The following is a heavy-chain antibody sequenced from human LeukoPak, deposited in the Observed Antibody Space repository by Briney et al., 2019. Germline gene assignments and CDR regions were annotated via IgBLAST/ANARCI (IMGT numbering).Heavy chain of an antibody. V-gene: IGHV3-30-3*01. J-gene: IGHJ4*02. CDR2: ISYDGSNK. Sequence: GGSLRLSCAASGFTFSSYAMRWVRQAPGKGLEWVAVISYDGSNKYYADSVKGRFTISRDNSKNTLYLQMNSLRAEDTAVYYCARGWPPSVVVVPAAIPDYWGQGTLVTVSS. D-gene: IGHD2-2*01. CDR3: ARGWPPSVVVVPAAIPDY. CDR1: GFTFSSYA.